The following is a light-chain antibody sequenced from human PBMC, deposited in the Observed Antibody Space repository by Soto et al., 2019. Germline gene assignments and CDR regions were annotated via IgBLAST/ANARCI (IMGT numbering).Light chain of an antibody. J-gene: IGKJ3*01. CDR3: QQRSNWPLFT. CDR1: QSVSNY. CDR2: DAS. Sequence: EIVLTQSPATLSLSRGERATLSCRASQSVSNYLAWYQQKPGQGPRLLIYDASNRATGIPARFSGSGSGTDVTLTISSLEPEDFAVYYCQQRSNWPLFTFGPGTKVDIK. V-gene: IGKV3-11*01.